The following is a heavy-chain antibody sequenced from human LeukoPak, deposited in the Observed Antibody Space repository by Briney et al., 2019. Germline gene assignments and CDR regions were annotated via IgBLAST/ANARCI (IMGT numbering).Heavy chain of an antibody. CDR3: ARGEYYGSGSLNY. CDR1: GFTFRSYD. D-gene: IGHD3-10*01. V-gene: IGHV3-30*04. J-gene: IGHJ4*02. Sequence: GRSLRLSCAASGFTFRSYDMHWVRQAPGKGLEWVAVISYDGSNNKYYADSVKGRFTISRDNSKNTLYLQMNSLRAKDAAVYYCARGEYYGSGSLNYWGQGTLVTVS. CDR2: ISYDGSNNK.